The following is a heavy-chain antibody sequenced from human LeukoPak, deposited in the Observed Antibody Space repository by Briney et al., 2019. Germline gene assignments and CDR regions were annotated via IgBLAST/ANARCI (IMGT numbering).Heavy chain of an antibody. CDR3: AELGITMIGGV. J-gene: IGHJ6*04. Sequence: PGGSLRLSCGASEFTFSGYSMNWVRQAPGKGLEWVSSISTSSSYIYYADSVKGRFTISRDNAKKSLYLQMNSLRAEDTAVYYCAELGITMIGGVWGKGTTVTISS. D-gene: IGHD3-10*02. CDR1: EFTFSGYS. CDR2: ISTSSSYI. V-gene: IGHV3-21*01.